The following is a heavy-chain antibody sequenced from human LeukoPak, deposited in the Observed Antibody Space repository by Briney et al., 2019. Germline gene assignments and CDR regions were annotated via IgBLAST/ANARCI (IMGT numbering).Heavy chain of an antibody. CDR3: ARVIGGGDDPIRLDH. V-gene: IGHV1-2*02. CDR1: GYTFTGYY. Sequence: ASVKVSCKTSGYTFTGYYMHWVRQATGQGLEWRGWINPDSGGTNYAQKCQGRVTMTRDTSISTAHLDLSRLRSDDTAIYYCARVIGGGDDPIRLDHWGQGTLVTVAS. D-gene: IGHD3-16*01. CDR2: INPDSGGT. J-gene: IGHJ4*02.